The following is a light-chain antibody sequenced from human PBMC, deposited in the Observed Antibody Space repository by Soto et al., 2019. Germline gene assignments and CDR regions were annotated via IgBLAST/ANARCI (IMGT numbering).Light chain of an antibody. CDR3: CSFEGRTPLVV. V-gene: IGLV2-23*01. Sequence: QSALTQPASVSGAPGQSITISCTGTSSNLGSYDLVSWYQQYPGQAPKLLIYEASKRPAGVSDRFSGFKSGSTASLTISGRQADDEAEYYCCSFEGRTPLVVFGGGTKLT. CDR1: SSNLGSYDL. J-gene: IGLJ2*01. CDR2: EAS.